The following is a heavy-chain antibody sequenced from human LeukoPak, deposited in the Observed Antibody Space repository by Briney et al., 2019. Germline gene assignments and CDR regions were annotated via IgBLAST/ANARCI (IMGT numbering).Heavy chain of an antibody. D-gene: IGHD6-13*01. Sequence: GGSLRLSCAASGFTFSSYAMSWVCQAPGKGLEWVSAISGSGGSTYYADSVKGRFTISRDNSKNTLYLQMNSLRAEDTAVYYCAKLESIAAAGTSFFDYWGQGTLVTVSS. V-gene: IGHV3-23*01. CDR2: ISGSGGST. CDR1: GFTFSSYA. J-gene: IGHJ4*02. CDR3: AKLESIAAAGTSFFDY.